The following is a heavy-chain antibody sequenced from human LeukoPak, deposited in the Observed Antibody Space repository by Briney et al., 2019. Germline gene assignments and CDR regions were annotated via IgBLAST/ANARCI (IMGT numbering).Heavy chain of an antibody. J-gene: IGHJ3*02. CDR1: GFTFSSYA. D-gene: IGHD2-2*01. CDR2: ISYDGSNK. Sequence: SGGSLRLSCAASGFTFSSYAMHWVRQAPGKGLEWVAVISYDGSNKYYADSVKGRFTISRDNSENTLYLQMNSLRAEDTAVYYCAKRPPAAAFDIWGQGTMVTVSS. CDR3: AKRPPAAAFDI. V-gene: IGHV3-30-3*02.